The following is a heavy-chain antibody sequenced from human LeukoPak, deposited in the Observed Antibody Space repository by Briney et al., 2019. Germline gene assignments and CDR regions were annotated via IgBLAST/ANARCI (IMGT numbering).Heavy chain of an antibody. V-gene: IGHV4-59*12. CDR1: GGSISSYY. CDR2: VYYSGST. J-gene: IGHJ1*01. CDR3: ARIYNPAHFQH. D-gene: IGHD1-1*01. Sequence: SETLSLTRTVSGGSISSYYWSWIRQPPGKGLEWMGYVYYSGSTNYNPSLKSRVTISVDTSKNQFSLKLNSVTAADTAVYYCARIYNPAHFQHWGQGTLVTVSS.